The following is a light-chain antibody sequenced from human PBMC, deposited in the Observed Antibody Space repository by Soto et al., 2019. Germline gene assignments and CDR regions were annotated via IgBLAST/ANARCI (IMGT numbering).Light chain of an antibody. J-gene: IGLJ2*01. Sequence: QSALTQPPSASGSPGQSVTISCTGSSRDVGGYNYVSWYQQHPGKAPKLIIYEVSERPSGVPDRFSGSKSGNTASLTVSGLQAEDEADYYCSSYAGGNNLFGGGTQLTVL. V-gene: IGLV2-8*01. CDR1: SRDVGGYNY. CDR3: SSYAGGNNL. CDR2: EVS.